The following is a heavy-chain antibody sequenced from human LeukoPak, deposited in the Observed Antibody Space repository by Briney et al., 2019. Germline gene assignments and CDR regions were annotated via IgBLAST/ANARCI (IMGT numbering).Heavy chain of an antibody. J-gene: IGHJ2*01. CDR3: TREVPGYFDL. CDR2: IKSRTDGGTT. V-gene: IGHV3-15*01. CDR1: GFTFSNAW. Sequence: GGSLRLSCAASGFTFSNAWMSWVRQAPGKGLEWVGRIKSRTDGGTTDYAAPVKGRFTISRDDSKNTLYLRMNSLKTEDTAVYYCTREVPGYFDLWGRGTLVTVSS.